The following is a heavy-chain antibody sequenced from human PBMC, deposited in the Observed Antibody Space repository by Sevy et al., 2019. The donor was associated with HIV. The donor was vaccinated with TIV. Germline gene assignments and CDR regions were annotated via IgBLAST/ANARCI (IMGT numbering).Heavy chain of an antibody. J-gene: IGHJ4*02. CDR1: GYTFTGYY. V-gene: IGHV1-2*04. CDR2: INPNSGGT. CDR3: ATLKPSSRPYYFDY. D-gene: IGHD6-13*01. Sequence: ASVKVSCKASGYTFTGYYMHWVRQAPGQGLEWMGWINPNSGGTNYAQKFQGWVTMTRDTSISTAYMELSRLRSDDTAVYYCATLKPSSRPYYFDYWAREPWSPSPQ.